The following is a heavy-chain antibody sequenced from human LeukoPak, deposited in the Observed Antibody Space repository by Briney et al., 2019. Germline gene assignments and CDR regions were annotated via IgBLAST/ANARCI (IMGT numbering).Heavy chain of an antibody. Sequence: SETLSLTCTVSGGSISSTSYYWGWIRQSPGKGLEWIGSIYHSGSTYYNPSLKSRVTISVDTSKNQFSLKLSSVTAADTAVYYCARLLPERSVAVNTCYHSMDVWGKGTTVTVSS. J-gene: IGHJ6*03. D-gene: IGHD6-19*01. CDR2: IYHSGST. CDR1: GGSISSTSYY. CDR3: ARLLPERSVAVNTCYHSMDV. V-gene: IGHV4-39*07.